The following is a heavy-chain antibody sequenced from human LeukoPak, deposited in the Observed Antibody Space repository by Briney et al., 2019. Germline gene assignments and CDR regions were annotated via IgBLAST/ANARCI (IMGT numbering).Heavy chain of an antibody. V-gene: IGHV4-39*01. Sequence: PSETLSLTCTVSGGSISSSSYYWGWIRQPPGKGLEWIGSIYYSGSTYYNPSLKSRVTISVDTSENQFSLKLSSVTAADTAVYYCASGGSPYYYDSSGYYPRPFDPWGQGTLVTVSS. D-gene: IGHD3-22*01. CDR3: ASGGSPYYYDSSGYYPRPFDP. CDR1: GGSISSSSYY. J-gene: IGHJ5*02. CDR2: IYYSGST.